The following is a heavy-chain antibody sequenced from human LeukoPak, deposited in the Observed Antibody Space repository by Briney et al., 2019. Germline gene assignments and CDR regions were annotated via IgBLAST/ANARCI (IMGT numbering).Heavy chain of an antibody. V-gene: IGHV4-59*01. Sequence: PSETLSLTCIVSGGSISNNYWSCIRQPLGKGLEWIGYIYYSGKTDYNPSLRSRVTISVDTSRNQFSLKLTSVTAADTAVYYCARGRPITEEGSWLDPWGQGTLVTVSS. D-gene: IGHD1-14*01. CDR3: ARGRPITEEGSWLDP. J-gene: IGHJ5*02. CDR1: GGSISNNY. CDR2: IYYSGKT.